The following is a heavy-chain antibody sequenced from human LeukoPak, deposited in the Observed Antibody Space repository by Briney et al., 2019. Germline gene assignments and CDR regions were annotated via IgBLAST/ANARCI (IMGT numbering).Heavy chain of an antibody. CDR2: IYPGDSDT. D-gene: IGHD1-1*01. V-gene: IGHV5-51*01. J-gene: IGHJ6*03. CDR1: GYSFTSYW. CDR3: VRGGRNYYYYYMDV. Sequence: GESLKISCEASGYSFTSYWIGWVRQMPRKGPEWMGMIYPGDSDTKYSPSFQGQVTISADKLITTAYLQWNSLKASDTAMYYCVRGGRNYYYYYMDVWGTGTTVTVSS.